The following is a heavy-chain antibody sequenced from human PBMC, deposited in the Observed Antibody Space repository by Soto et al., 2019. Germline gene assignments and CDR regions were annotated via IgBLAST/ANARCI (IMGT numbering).Heavy chain of an antibody. D-gene: IGHD3-3*01. CDR3: ARTLGFLEWLTRFDP. Sequence: SETLSLTCTVSGGSISSYYWSWIRQPPRKGLEWIGYIYYSGSTNYNPSLKSRVTISVDTSKNQFSLKLSSVTAADTAVYYCARTLGFLEWLTRFDPWGQGTLVTVSS. J-gene: IGHJ5*02. CDR1: GGSISSYY. V-gene: IGHV4-59*08. CDR2: IYYSGST.